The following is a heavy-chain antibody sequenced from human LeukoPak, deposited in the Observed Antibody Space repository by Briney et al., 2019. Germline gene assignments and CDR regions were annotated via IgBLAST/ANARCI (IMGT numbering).Heavy chain of an antibody. D-gene: IGHD2-8*01. CDR1: NGSFSGYY. Sequence: NASETLSLTCAVYNGSFSGYYWSWIRQSPGSGLEWIGEVNPGGNTNYNPSLRSRVTISLDTSKNHFSLKLRSVTAADTAVYNCARAAWNGGGGFDPWGQGTLVTVSS. CDR2: VNPGGNT. CDR3: ARAAWNGGGGFDP. V-gene: IGHV4-34*01. J-gene: IGHJ5*02.